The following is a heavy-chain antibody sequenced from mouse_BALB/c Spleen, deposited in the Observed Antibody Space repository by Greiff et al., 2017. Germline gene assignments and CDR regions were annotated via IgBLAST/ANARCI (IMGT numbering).Heavy chain of an antibody. J-gene: IGHJ4*01. CDR3: TRWYRYDEYYAMDY. CDR2: IYPGNSDT. Sequence: VHVKQSGTVLARPGASVKMSCKASGYTFTSYWMHWVKQRPGQGLEWIGAIYPGNSDTSYNQKFKGKAKLTAVTSTSTAYMELSSLTNEDSAVYYCTRWYRYDEYYAMDYWGQGTSVTVSS. D-gene: IGHD2-14*01. V-gene: IGHV1-5*01. CDR1: GYTFTSYW.